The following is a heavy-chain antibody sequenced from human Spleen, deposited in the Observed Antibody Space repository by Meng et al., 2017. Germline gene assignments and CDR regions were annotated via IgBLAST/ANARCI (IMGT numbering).Heavy chain of an antibody. V-gene: IGHV4-39*02. D-gene: IGHD3-3*01. CDR3: ARDEGAGTNDFWSGYGGNWFDS. Sequence: QVRLQESGPGLVKPSEALSLTCSVSGGSISTSGYYWGWIRQPPGKGLEWIGSIGHSGITYYTPSLKSRVTVSIDTSKNQFSLKLSSVTAADTAVYYCARDEGAGTNDFWSGYGGNWFDSWGQGTLVTVSS. CDR2: IGHSGIT. J-gene: IGHJ5*01. CDR1: GGSISTSGYY.